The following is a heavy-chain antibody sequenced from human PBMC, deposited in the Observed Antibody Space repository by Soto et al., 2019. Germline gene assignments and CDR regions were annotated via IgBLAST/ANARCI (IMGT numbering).Heavy chain of an antibody. Sequence: EVQLVQSGAEGKNPGESLRISCKGSGYSFTSYWISWVRQMPGKGLEWMGRIDPSDSYTNYSPSFQGHVTISANKSISTAYLQWSSLKASETAMDYCARLDMVRGVPTYGMDVWGQGTTVTVSS. V-gene: IGHV5-10-1*01. CDR3: ARLDMVRGVPTYGMDV. CDR1: GYSFTSYW. D-gene: IGHD3-10*01. J-gene: IGHJ6*02. CDR2: IDPSDSYT.